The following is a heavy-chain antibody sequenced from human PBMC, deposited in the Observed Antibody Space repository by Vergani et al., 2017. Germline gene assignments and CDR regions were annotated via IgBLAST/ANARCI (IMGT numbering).Heavy chain of an antibody. CDR3: TTDGDSAPGPDDFEI. V-gene: IGHV3-15*01. CDR1: GFTFCNAW. D-gene: IGHD5-12*01. Sequence: EVQLVESGGGLVKPGGSLRLSCAASGFTFCNAWMSWVCQAPGKGLEWVGRIKSKTDGGTTDYAAPVQGRFTISRDDSKNTLYLQRNSLKTEDTAVYYCTTDGDSAPGPDDFEIWGQGTMVTVSS. CDR2: IKSKTDGGTT. J-gene: IGHJ3*02.